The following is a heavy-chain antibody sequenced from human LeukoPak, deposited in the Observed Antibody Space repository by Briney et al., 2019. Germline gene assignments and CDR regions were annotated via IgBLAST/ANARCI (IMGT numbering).Heavy chain of an antibody. Sequence: PGGSLRLSCTASGFTFGDYAMSWFRQAPGKGLEWVGFIRSKAYGGTTEYAASVKGRFTISRDDSKSIAYLQMNSRKTEDTAVYYCTRAHGSGSYFRLDYWGQGTLVTVSS. J-gene: IGHJ4*02. V-gene: IGHV3-49*03. D-gene: IGHD3-10*01. CDR2: IRSKAYGGTT. CDR1: GFTFGDYA. CDR3: TRAHGSGSYFRLDY.